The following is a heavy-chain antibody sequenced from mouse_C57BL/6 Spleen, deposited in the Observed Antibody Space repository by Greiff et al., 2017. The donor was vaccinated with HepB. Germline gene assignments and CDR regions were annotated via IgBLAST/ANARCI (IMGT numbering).Heavy chain of an antibody. V-gene: IGHV1-82*01. D-gene: IGHD1-1*01. CDR3: ASYGGSPYFDY. CDR2: IYPGDGDT. Sequence: VQLQQSGPELVKPGASVKISCKASGYAFSSSWMNWVKQRPGKGLEWIGRIYPGDGDTNYNEKFKGKATLTADKSSSTTYMQLSSLTSEDSAVYFCASYGGSPYFDYWGQGTTLTVSS. CDR1: GYAFSSSW. J-gene: IGHJ2*01.